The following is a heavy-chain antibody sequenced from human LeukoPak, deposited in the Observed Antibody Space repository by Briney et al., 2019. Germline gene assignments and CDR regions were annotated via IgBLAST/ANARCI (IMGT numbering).Heavy chain of an antibody. J-gene: IGHJ4*02. Sequence: KSSETLSLTCTVSGGSISSGSYYWSWIRQPPGKGLEWIGYIYYSGSTNYNPSLKSRVTISVDTSKNQFSLKLSSVTAADTAVYYCGRQYSSGWSLDYWGQGTLVTVSS. D-gene: IGHD6-19*01. CDR1: GGSISSGSYY. CDR3: GRQYSSGWSLDY. CDR2: IYYSGST. V-gene: IGHV4-61*01.